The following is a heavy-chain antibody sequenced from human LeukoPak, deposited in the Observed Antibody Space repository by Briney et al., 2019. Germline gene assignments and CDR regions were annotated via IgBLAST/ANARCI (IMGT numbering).Heavy chain of an antibody. CDR3: ARGYSYGYYYFDY. CDR1: GYSFTSYW. V-gene: IGHV5-51*01. D-gene: IGHD5-18*01. CDR2: TYPGDSDT. Sequence: GESLKISCKGSGYSFTSYWIGWVRQMPGKGLEWMGITYPGDSDTRYSPSFQGQVTISADKSISAAYLQWSSLKASDTAMYYCARGYSYGYYYFDYWGQGTLVTVSS. J-gene: IGHJ4*02.